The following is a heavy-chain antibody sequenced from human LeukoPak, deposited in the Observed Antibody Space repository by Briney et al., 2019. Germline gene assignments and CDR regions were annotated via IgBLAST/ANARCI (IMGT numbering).Heavy chain of an antibody. CDR1: GFTFSSYW. D-gene: IGHD4-23*01. CDR3: ARAASYGGKPNDFDH. J-gene: IGHJ4*02. V-gene: IGHV3-7*02. Sequence: GGSLRLSCTASGFTFSSYWMNWVRQAPGKGLEWVANIKQDGSEKYYVDSVKGRFTISRDNAKKSLYLQMNSLRAEDTAVYYCARAASYGGKPNDFDHWGQGTLVTVSS. CDR2: IKQDGSEK.